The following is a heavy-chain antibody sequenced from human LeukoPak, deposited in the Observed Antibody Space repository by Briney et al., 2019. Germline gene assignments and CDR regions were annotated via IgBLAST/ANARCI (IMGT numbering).Heavy chain of an antibody. CDR1: GFTFSSYS. D-gene: IGHD2-15*01. CDR3: ARDLGIVVVVAATGLGMDV. V-gene: IGHV3-21*01. Sequence: PGGSLRLSCAASGFTFSSYSMNWVRQAPGKGLEWVSSISSSSSYIYYADSVKGRFTISRDNAENSLYLQMNSLRAKDTAVYYCARDLGIVVVVAATGLGMDVWGQGTTVTVSS. J-gene: IGHJ6*02. CDR2: ISSSSSYI.